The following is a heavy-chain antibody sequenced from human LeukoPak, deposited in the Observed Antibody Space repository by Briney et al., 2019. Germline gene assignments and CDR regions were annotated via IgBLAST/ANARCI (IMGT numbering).Heavy chain of an antibody. Sequence: GESLQISCKGSGYSFNSYWIGWVRQMPGKGLEWMGIIYPGDSDTRYSPSFQGQVTISADKSISTANLQWSSLKASDSAMYYCARGGSYYSDWFDPWGQGTPVTVSS. CDR1: GYSFNSYW. D-gene: IGHD1-26*01. CDR3: ARGGSYYSDWFDP. V-gene: IGHV5-51*01. CDR2: IYPGDSDT. J-gene: IGHJ5*02.